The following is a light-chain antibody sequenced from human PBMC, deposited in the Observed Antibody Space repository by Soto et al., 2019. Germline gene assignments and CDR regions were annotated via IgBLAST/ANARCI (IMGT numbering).Light chain of an antibody. CDR2: DAY. CDR1: TGPVTSRHY. Sequence: QAVVTQEPSLTVSPGGTVTLTCASSTGPVTSRHYPYWFQQKPGQAPRTLFYDAYNKHSWTPARFSVSLIGGKAVLTLSGAQPADEADYYCLLSYDAARRVFGTGTKVTVL. CDR3: LLSYDAARRV. V-gene: IGLV7-46*01. J-gene: IGLJ1*01.